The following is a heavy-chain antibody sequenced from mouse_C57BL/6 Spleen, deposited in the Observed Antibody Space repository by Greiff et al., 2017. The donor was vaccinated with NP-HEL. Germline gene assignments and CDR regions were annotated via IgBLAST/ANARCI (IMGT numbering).Heavy chain of an antibody. J-gene: IGHJ3*01. Sequence: QVQLQQPGAELVMPGASVKLSCKASGYTFTSYWMHWVKQRPGQGLEWIGEIDPSDSYTNYNQKFKGKSTLTVDKSSSTAYMQLSSLTSEDSAVYWGSEGGYSNYEGVAYWSQGTLVTVSA. CDR2: IDPSDSYT. CDR3: SEGGYSNYEGVAY. V-gene: IGHV1-69*01. CDR1: GYTFTSYW. D-gene: IGHD2-5*01.